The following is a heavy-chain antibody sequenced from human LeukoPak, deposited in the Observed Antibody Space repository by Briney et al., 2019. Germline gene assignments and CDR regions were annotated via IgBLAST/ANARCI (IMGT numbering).Heavy chain of an antibody. CDR2: INHSGST. D-gene: IGHD6-13*01. CDR3: ARGIIAAAGSGRYFDL. Sequence: SETLSLTCAVYGVSFSGYYWSWIRQPPGKGLEWIGEINHSGSTNYNPSLKSRVTISVDTSKNQFSLKLSSVTAADTAVYYCARGIIAAAGSGRYFDLWGRGTLVTVSS. CDR1: GVSFSGYY. J-gene: IGHJ2*01. V-gene: IGHV4-34*01.